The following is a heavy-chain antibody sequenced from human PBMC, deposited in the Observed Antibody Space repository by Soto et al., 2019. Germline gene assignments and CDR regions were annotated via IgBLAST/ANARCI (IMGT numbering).Heavy chain of an antibody. CDR1: GYTLTELS. D-gene: IGHD3-22*01. J-gene: IGHJ4*02. Sequence: EASVKVSCKVSGYTLTELSMHWVRQAPGKGLEWMGGFDPEDGETIYAQKFQGRVTMTEDTSTDTAYMELSSLRSEDTAVYYCATGPHYYDSSGYFDYWGQGTLVTVSS. CDR3: ATGPHYYDSSGYFDY. V-gene: IGHV1-24*01. CDR2: FDPEDGET.